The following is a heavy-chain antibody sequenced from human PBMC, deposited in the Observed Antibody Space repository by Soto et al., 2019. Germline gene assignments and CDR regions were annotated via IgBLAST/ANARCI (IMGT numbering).Heavy chain of an antibody. CDR3: ARPNRSNSCLGCFDY. Sequence: SETLSLTCTVSGGSISSSSYYWGWIRQPPGKGLEWIGSIYYSGSTYYNPSLKSRVTISENTSKNQFSLKLSSVTAADTAVYYCARPNRSNSCLGCFDYWGQGTLVTVSS. V-gene: IGHV4-39*01. CDR1: GGSISSSSYY. D-gene: IGHD2-2*01. J-gene: IGHJ4*02. CDR2: IYYSGST.